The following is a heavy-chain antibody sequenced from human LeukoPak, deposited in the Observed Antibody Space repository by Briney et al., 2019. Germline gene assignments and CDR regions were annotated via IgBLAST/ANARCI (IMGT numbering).Heavy chain of an antibody. J-gene: IGHJ6*03. CDR1: GFTFSSYW. CDR2: IKQDGSEK. Sequence: PGGSLRLSFASSGFTFSSYWMSWVRQAPGKGLEWVANIKQDGSEKYYVDSVKGRFTISRDNAKNSLYLQLNSLRAEDTAVYYCARESDGDYYMDVWGKGTTVTVSS. V-gene: IGHV3-7*01. CDR3: ARESDGDYYMDV. D-gene: IGHD4-17*01.